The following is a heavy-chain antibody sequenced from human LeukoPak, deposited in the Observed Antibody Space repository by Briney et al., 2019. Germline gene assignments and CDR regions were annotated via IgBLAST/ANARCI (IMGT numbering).Heavy chain of an antibody. CDR3: AKSNGYGLVYI. V-gene: IGHV4-39*07. CDR1: GGSISTANYC. CDR2: IFSSATT. J-gene: IGHJ3*02. D-gene: IGHD3-10*01. Sequence: SGTLCLSCAVSGGSISTANYCWGWIRQPPGKGLEWIGNIFSSATTYYCPSLKSRVTISLDTSRNQFSLKLNSVTAADTAVYYWAKSNGYGLVYIWGQGTMVTVSS.